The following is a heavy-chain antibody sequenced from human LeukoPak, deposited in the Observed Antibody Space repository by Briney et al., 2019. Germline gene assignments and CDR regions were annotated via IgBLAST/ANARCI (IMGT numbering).Heavy chain of an antibody. J-gene: IGHJ5*02. CDR3: AKSAPRKFVRCGEYADP. V-gene: IGHV3-23*01. Sequence: GGSLRLSCAASGFTFSSYAMSWVRQAPGKGLEWVSAISGSGGRTYYVDSVGGRFTISRDNSKNTLYLQMNSMRSANRPVYYCAKSAPRKFVRCGEYADPWGQGGLVTVS. CDR2: ISGSGGRT. D-gene: IGHD3-10*01. CDR1: GFTFSSYA.